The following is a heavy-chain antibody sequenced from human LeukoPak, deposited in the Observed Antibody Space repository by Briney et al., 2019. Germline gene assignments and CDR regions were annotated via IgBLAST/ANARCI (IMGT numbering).Heavy chain of an antibody. CDR2: IHTSSRV. Sequence: SETLSLTCTVPGDSITRGTYYWNWIRQPAGKGLEWIARIHTSSRVNYSPSLMSRVTISIATSRNLVSLRLTSVTAADAAVYYGARDRGSGDYGDYFDSWGQGTLVSVSS. CDR3: ARDRGSGDYGDYFDS. V-gene: IGHV4-61*02. J-gene: IGHJ4*02. CDR1: GDSITRGTYY. D-gene: IGHD4-17*01.